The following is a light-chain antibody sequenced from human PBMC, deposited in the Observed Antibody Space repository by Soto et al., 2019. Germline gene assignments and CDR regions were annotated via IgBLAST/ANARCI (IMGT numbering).Light chain of an antibody. CDR2: GAS. J-gene: IGKJ2*01. CDR1: QSVSSN. CDR3: QQYNYWPPYT. V-gene: IGKV3-15*01. Sequence: EIVVTQSPATLSVSPGERATLSCRASQSVSSNLAWYQQKPGQAPRLLIYGASTRATGIPARFSGSGSGTEFTLTISSLQSEDFAVYYCQQYNYWPPYTFGQGTKLEIK.